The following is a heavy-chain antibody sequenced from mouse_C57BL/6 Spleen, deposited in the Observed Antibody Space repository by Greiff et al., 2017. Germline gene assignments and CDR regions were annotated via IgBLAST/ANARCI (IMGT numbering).Heavy chain of an antibody. CDR1: GFSLSTFGMG. D-gene: IGHD2-14*01. CDR2: IWWGDDK. V-gene: IGHV8-8*01. CDR3: ARVGEYDELSYYFDY. J-gene: IGHJ2*01. Sequence: QVTLKESGPGILQPSQTLSLTCSFSGFSLSTFGMGVGWTRQPSGKGLVWLAHIWWGDDKYYNPALKSPLTIPKDTSKNQVFLKIANVDTADTATYYCARVGEYDELSYYFDYWGQGTTLTVSS.